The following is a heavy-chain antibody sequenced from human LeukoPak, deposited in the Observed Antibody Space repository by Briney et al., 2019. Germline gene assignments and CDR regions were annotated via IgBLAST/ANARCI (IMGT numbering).Heavy chain of an antibody. CDR1: GYTFNRYA. Sequence: GASVKVSCKASGYTFNRYAMKWVRQAPAQGLEGMAWINSNPGHQTYAQRLPGRVVFSLDTSVSTAYLQISSLKAEDTAVYYCARKIYYYYYMDVWGKGTTVTVSS. J-gene: IGHJ6*03. D-gene: IGHD1-14*01. CDR3: ARKIYYYYYMDV. V-gene: IGHV7-4-1*02. CDR2: INSNPGHQ.